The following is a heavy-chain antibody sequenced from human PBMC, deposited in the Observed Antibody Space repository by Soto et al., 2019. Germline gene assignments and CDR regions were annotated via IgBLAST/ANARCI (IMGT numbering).Heavy chain of an antibody. D-gene: IGHD3-22*01. CDR2: ISGSGGST. CDR3: ARRTRITMIVVVPSAFDI. Sequence: GGSLRLSCAASGLTFSSYAMSWVRQAPGKGLEWVSAISGSGGSTYYADSVKGRFTISRDNSKNTLYLQMNSLRAEDTAVYYCARRTRITMIVVVPSAFDIWGQGTMVTVS. CDR1: GLTFSSYA. J-gene: IGHJ3*02. V-gene: IGHV3-23*01.